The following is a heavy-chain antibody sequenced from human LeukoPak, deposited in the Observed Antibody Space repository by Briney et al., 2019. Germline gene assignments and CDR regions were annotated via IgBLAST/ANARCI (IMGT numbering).Heavy chain of an antibody. CDR2: INPSVGST. V-gene: IGHV1-46*01. CDR1: GYTFTNYY. J-gene: IGHJ4*02. CDR3: ARLLGATTSTHFDY. D-gene: IGHD1-26*01. Sequence: ASVTVSCKASGYTFTNYYMHWVRQAPGQGLEWMGIINPSVGSTTYAQEFQGRVTMTRDTSTSTVYMELSSLRSEDTAVYYCARLLGATTSTHFDYWGQGTLVTVSS.